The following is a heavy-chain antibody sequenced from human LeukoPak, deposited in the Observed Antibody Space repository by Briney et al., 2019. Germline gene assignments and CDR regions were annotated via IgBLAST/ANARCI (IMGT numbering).Heavy chain of an antibody. CDR3: ARGRWFGESISVHFDY. J-gene: IGHJ4*02. V-gene: IGHV4-34*01. D-gene: IGHD3-10*01. CDR2: INHSGST. CDR1: GGSFSGYY. Sequence: SETLSLTCAVYGGSFSGYYWSWIRQPPGKGLEWIGEINHSGSTNYNPSLKSRVTISVDTFKNQFSLKLSSVTAADTAVYYCARGRWFGESISVHFDYWGQGTLVTVSS.